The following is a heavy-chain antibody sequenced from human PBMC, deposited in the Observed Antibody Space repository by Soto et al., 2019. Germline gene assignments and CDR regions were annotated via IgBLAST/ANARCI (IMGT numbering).Heavy chain of an antibody. CDR2: ISAYNGNT. CDR3: ARDRGIIVGATNHPFDP. V-gene: IGHV1-18*01. CDR1: GYTFTSYG. D-gene: IGHD1-26*01. Sequence: ASVKVSCKASGYTFTSYGISGVRQAPGQGLEWMGWISAYNGNTNYAQKLQGRVTMTTDTSTSTAYMELRSLRSDDTAVYYCARDRGIIVGATNHPFDPWGQGTLVTVSS. J-gene: IGHJ5*02.